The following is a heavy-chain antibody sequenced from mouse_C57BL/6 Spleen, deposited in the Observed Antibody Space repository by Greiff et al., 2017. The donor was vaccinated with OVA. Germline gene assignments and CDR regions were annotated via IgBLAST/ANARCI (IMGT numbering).Heavy chain of an antibody. CDR3: TREANWDRYFDV. D-gene: IGHD4-1*01. Sequence: EVKVVESGEGLVKPGGSLKLSCAASGFTFSSYAMSWVRQTPEKRLEWVAYISSGGDYIYYADTVKGRFTISRDNARNTLYLQMSSLKSEDTAMYYCTREANWDRYFDVWGTGTTVTVSS. CDR2: ISSGGDYI. V-gene: IGHV5-9-1*02. J-gene: IGHJ1*03. CDR1: GFTFSSYA.